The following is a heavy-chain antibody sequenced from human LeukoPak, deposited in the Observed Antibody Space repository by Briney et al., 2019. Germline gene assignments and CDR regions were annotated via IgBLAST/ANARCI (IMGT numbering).Heavy chain of an antibody. V-gene: IGHV4-38-2*02. CDR1: GYSISSGYY. Sequence: SETLSLTCTVSGYSISSGYYWGWIRQPPGKGLEWIGTIFYGGQTYYNPSLKSRVTISVDTSKNQFSLKLRSVTAADTAVYYCARDREQQLVRFYNAFDIWGQGTMVAVSS. D-gene: IGHD6-13*01. CDR3: ARDREQQLVRFYNAFDI. J-gene: IGHJ3*02. CDR2: IFYGGQT.